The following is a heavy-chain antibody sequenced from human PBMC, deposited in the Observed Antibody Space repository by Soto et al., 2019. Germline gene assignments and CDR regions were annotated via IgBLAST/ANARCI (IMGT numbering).Heavy chain of an antibody. V-gene: IGHV1-3*01. J-gene: IGHJ4*02. CDR3: ARGPGGPDGPGDY. CDR1: GYTFTSYA. D-gene: IGHD2-15*01. Sequence: QVQLVQSGAEVKKPGASVKVSCKASGYTFTSYAMHWVRQAPGQRLEWMGWINAGNGDTKYSQKFQGRVTITSDTSASTAYMKLISLKSEDTALYYCARGPGGPDGPGDYWGQGTLVTVSS. CDR2: INAGNGDT.